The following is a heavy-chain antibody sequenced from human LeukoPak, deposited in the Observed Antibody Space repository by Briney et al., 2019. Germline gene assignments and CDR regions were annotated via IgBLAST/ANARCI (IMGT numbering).Heavy chain of an antibody. CDR1: GFTFSSYA. Sequence: GGSLRLSCTASGFTFSSYAMSWVRQAPGKGLEWVSSISGSGSSTYYADSVKGRFTISRDNSKNTLYLQMNSLRAEDTAVYYCAKVYRAHGDYHAFDVWGQGTMVTVSS. J-gene: IGHJ3*01. V-gene: IGHV3-23*01. CDR3: AKVYRAHGDYHAFDV. CDR2: ISGSGSST. D-gene: IGHD4-17*01.